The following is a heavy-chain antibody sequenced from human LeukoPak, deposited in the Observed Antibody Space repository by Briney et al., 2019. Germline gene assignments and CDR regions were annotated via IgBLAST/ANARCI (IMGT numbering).Heavy chain of an antibody. D-gene: IGHD3-10*01. CDR3: AKGSGTYYNVPFDY. CDR2: ITGSGHTT. CDR1: GFTFSSYA. Sequence: GGSLRLSCAASGFTFSSYAMSWVRQAPGKGLECVSCITGSGHTTYYADSVKGRFTISRDNSKNTLYLQMNSLRAEDTAIYYCAKGSGTYYNVPFDYWGQGTLVTVSS. V-gene: IGHV3-23*01. J-gene: IGHJ4*02.